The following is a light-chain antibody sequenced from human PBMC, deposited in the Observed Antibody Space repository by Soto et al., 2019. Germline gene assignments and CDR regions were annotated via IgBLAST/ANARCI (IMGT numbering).Light chain of an antibody. CDR3: QQYNSYST. V-gene: IGKV1-5*01. CDR1: QSISSG. CDR2: DDS. J-gene: IGKJ1*01. Sequence: DIQMTHSPSTLSASVGYRFTITCRASQSISSGLAWYKQKPGKAPKILIYDDSSLEIGVHSRFRGSGSGTEFTLTISSLKPDDFATDYCQQYNSYSTFGQGTKVDIK.